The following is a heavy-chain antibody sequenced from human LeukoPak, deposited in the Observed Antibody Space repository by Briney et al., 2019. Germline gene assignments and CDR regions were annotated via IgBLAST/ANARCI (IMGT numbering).Heavy chain of an antibody. J-gene: IGHJ6*03. CDR3: ARVGEGRFYQYYYMDV. D-gene: IGHD1-26*01. Sequence: GGSLRLSCAASGFTLSSYAMHWVRQAPGKGLEYVSAISKNGGNTYYANSVKGRFSISRDNSKNTLYLQMGSLRTEDMAVYYCARVGEGRFYQYYYMDVWGKGTTVTVSS. CDR1: GFTLSSYA. V-gene: IGHV3-64*01. CDR2: ISKNGGNT.